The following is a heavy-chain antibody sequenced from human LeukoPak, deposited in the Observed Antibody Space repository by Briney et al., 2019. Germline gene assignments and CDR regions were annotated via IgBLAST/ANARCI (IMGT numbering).Heavy chain of an antibody. CDR2: IIPIFGTA. CDR1: GGTFSSYA. D-gene: IGHD1-26*01. J-gene: IGHJ4*02. CDR3: ARDGGGVSGSYYN. Sequence: SVKVSCKASGGTFSSYAISWVRQAPGQGLEWMGRIIPIFGTANYAQKFQGRVTITTDESTSTAYMELSSLRSEDTAVYYCARDGGGVSGSYYNWGQGTLVTVSS. V-gene: IGHV1-69*05.